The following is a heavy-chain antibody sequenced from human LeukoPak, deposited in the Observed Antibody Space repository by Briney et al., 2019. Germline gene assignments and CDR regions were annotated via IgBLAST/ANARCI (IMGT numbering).Heavy chain of an antibody. J-gene: IGHJ4*02. D-gene: IGHD3-10*01. CDR2: IYYSGST. CDR1: GGSISSSSYS. CDR3: ARPLYYYGSGSYIH. V-gene: IGHV4-39*07. Sequence: PSETLSLTCTVSGGSISSSSYSWGWIRQPPGTGLEWVGSIYYSGSTNYNPSLKSRVTISVDTSKNQFSLKLSSVTAADTAVYYCARPLYYYGSGSYIHWGQGTLVTVSS.